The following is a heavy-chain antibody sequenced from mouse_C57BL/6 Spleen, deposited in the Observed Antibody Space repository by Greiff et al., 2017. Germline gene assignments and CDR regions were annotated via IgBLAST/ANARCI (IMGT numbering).Heavy chain of an antibody. CDR2: IDPENGDT. V-gene: IGHV14-4*01. J-gene: IGHJ2*01. Sequence: EVQLQQSGAELVRPGASVKLSCTASGFNIKDDYMHWVKQRPEQGLEWIGWIDPENGDTEYASKFQGKATITEDTSSNTAYLQLSSLTSEDTAVYYCTTTYYSNYDYWGQGTTLTVSS. CDR1: GFNIKDDY. D-gene: IGHD2-5*01. CDR3: TTTYYSNYDY.